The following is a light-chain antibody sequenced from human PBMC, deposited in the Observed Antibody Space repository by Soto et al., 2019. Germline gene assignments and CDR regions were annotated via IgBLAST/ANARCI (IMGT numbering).Light chain of an antibody. CDR2: EIS. CDR1: SSDVGGYNY. Sequence: QSALTQPASVSGSPGRSITISCTGTSSDVGGYNYVSWYQQHPGKAPKLMIYEISNRPSGVSNRFSGSKSGNTASLTISGLQAEDEADYYCSSYTGSSTWVFGGGTKVTVL. CDR3: SSYTGSSTWV. J-gene: IGLJ3*02. V-gene: IGLV2-14*01.